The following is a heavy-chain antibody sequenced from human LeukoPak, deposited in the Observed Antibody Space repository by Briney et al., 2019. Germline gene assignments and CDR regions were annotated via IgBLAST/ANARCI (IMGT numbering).Heavy chain of an antibody. CDR2: IYYSGST. CDR1: GGSISSSNYY. CDR3: ARDGGMSHFDY. V-gene: IGHV4-39*07. Sequence: SETLSLTCTVSGGSISSSNYYWDWIRQPPGKGLEWIGNIYYSGSTYYNPSLKSRVTISVDTSKNQFSLKLSSVTAADTAVYYCARDGGMSHFDYWGQGTLVTVSS. D-gene: IGHD3-16*01. J-gene: IGHJ4*02.